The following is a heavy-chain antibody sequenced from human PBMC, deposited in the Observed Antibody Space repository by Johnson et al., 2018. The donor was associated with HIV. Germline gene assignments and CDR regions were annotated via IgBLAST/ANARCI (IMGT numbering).Heavy chain of an antibody. J-gene: IGHJ3*02. CDR2: IKQDGSEK. CDR1: GFTFSSYW. CDR3: ARVGIAAAGRDAFDI. D-gene: IGHD6-13*01. V-gene: IGHV3-7*01. Sequence: VQLVESGGGVVQPGRSLRLSCAASGFTFSSYWMSWVRQAPGKGLEWVANIKQDGSEKYYVDSVKGRFTISRDNAKNSLYLQMNSLRAEDTAVYYCARVGIAAAGRDAFDIWGQGTMVTVSS.